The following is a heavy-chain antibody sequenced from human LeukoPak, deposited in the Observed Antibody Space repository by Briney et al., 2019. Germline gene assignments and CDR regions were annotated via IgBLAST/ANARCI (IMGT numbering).Heavy chain of an antibody. CDR3: ARGTYYYDSSGFYYYDPFDY. CDR2: IYYSGST. V-gene: IGHV4-31*03. D-gene: IGHD3-22*01. J-gene: IGHJ4*02. CDR1: GGSISSGGYY. Sequence: SETLSPTCTVSGGSISSGGYYWSWIRQHPGKGLEWIGYIYYSGSTYYNPSLKSRVTISVDTSKNQFSLKLSSVTAADTAVYYCARGTYYYDSSGFYYYDPFDYWGQGTLVTVSS.